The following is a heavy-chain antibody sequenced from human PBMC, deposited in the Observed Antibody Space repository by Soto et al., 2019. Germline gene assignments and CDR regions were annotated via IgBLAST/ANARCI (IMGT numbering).Heavy chain of an antibody. V-gene: IGHV3-23*01. Sequence: EVQLLESGGGLVQPGGSLRLSCAASGFTFSSYAMSWVRQAPGQGLEWVSAISGSGGSTYYADSVKGRFTISRDKSKNKLYLQMKSLRAEDTAVDYCAREPDEYGDWVFDLWGRGTLVTVSS. CDR1: GFTFSSYA. D-gene: IGHD4-17*01. J-gene: IGHJ2*01. CDR3: AREPDEYGDWVFDL. CDR2: ISGSGGST.